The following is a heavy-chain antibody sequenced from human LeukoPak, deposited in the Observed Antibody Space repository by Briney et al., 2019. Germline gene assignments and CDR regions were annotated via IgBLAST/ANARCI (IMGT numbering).Heavy chain of an antibody. V-gene: IGHV1-8*01. J-gene: IGHJ6*03. D-gene: IGHD2-2*01. CDR2: MNPNSGNT. Sequence: GASVKVSCKASGYTFTSYDIYWVRQATGQGLEWMGWMNPNSGNTGYAQKFQGRVTMTRNTSISTAYMELSSLRSEDTAVYYCARSGRCSSTSCYLGNYYYYMDVRGKGTTVTVSS. CDR1: GYTFTSYD. CDR3: ARSGRCSSTSCYLGNYYYYMDV.